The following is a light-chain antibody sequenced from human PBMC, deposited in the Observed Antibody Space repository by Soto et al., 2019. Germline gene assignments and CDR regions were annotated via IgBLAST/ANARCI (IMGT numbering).Light chain of an antibody. V-gene: IGLV2-14*01. CDR1: SSDVGHYNS. J-gene: IGLJ3*02. Sequence: QSVLTQPASVSGSPGQSITISCTGASSDVGHYNSVSWYQHHPGRAPKLMIYDVSHRPSGVSNRFSGSKSGNTASLTISGLQAEDEADYNCSSYTTTTTNWVFGGGTQLTVL. CDR2: DVS. CDR3: SSYTTTTTNWV.